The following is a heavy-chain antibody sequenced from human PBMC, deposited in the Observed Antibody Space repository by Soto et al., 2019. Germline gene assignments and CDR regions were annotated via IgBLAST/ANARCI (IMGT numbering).Heavy chain of an antibody. D-gene: IGHD2-2*01. CDR1: GGSFSGYY. CDR3: ARGVYCSSTSCYWGMDV. V-gene: IGHV4-34*01. J-gene: IGHJ6*02. CDR2: INHGGTT. Sequence: LSLTCAVYGGSFSGYYWSWIRQPPGKGLEWIGEINHGGTTNYNPSLKSRVTLSVDTSKNQFSLKLSSVTAADTAVYYCARGVYCSSTSCYWGMDVWGQGTTVTVSS.